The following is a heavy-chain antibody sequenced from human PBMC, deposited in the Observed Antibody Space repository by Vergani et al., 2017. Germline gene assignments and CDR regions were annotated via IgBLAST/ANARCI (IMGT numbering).Heavy chain of an antibody. CDR3: ARRETAGHRSAFDI. CDR2: IIPIFGTA. V-gene: IGHV1-69*01. CDR1: GGTFSSYA. J-gene: IGHJ3*02. Sequence: QVQLVQSGAEVKKPGSSVKVSCKASGGTFSSYAISWVRQAPGQGLEWMGGIIPIFGTANYAKKFQGIVTITADESTSTAYMELSSLRSEDTAVYYCARRETAGHRSAFDIWGQGTMVTVSS. D-gene: IGHD1-26*01.